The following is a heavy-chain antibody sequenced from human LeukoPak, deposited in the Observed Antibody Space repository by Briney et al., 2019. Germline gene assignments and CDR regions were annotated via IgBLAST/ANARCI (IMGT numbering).Heavy chain of an antibody. Sequence: GSLRLSCAASGFTFNIYAMSWVRQAPGKGLEWMGSIYQSGSTYDNLSLKSRVTLSVDTSRNQFSLKLTSVTAADTAVYYCARSEINDYSKYWGQGILVIVSS. CDR1: GFTFNIYA. V-gene: IGHV4-38-2*01. D-gene: IGHD4-11*01. CDR3: ARSEINDYSKY. CDR2: IYQSGST. J-gene: IGHJ4*02.